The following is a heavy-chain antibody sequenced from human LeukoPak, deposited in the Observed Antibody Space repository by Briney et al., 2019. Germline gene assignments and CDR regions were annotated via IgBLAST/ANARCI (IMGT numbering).Heavy chain of an antibody. CDR2: INPSGGST. CDR1: GYTFTSHY. J-gene: IGHJ4*02. V-gene: IGHV1-46*01. Sequence: ASVKVSCKSSGYTFTSHYMHWVRQAPGQGLEWMGIINPSGGSTSYAQKFQGRVTMTRDMSTSTDYMELSSLRSEDMAVYYCATQAFDYWGQGTLVTVYS. CDR3: ATQAFDY.